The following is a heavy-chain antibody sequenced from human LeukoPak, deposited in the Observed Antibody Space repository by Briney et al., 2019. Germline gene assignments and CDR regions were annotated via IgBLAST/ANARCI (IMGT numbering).Heavy chain of an antibody. V-gene: IGHV3-30-3*01. Sequence: GRSLRLSCAASGFTFSSYAMHWVRQAPGKGLEWVAVISYDGSNKYYADSVKGRFTISRDNSKNTLYLQMNSLRAEDTAVYYCARGKRALLNLFDYWGQGTLVTVSS. J-gene: IGHJ4*02. D-gene: IGHD1-26*01. CDR1: GFTFSSYA. CDR3: ARGKRALLNLFDY. CDR2: ISYDGSNK.